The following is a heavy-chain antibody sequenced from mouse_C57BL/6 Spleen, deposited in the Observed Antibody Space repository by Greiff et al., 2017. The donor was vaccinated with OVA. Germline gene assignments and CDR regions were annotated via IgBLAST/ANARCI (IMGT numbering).Heavy chain of an antibody. D-gene: IGHD1-1*01. V-gene: IGHV1-64*01. J-gene: IGHJ1*03. Sequence: KQPGAELVKPGASVKLSCKASGYTFTSYWMHWVKQRPGQGLEWIGMIHPNSGSTNYNEKFKSKATLTVDKSSSTAYMQLSSLTSEDSAVYYCAHYYGSSNWYFDVWGTGTTVTVSS. CDR1: GYTFTSYW. CDR3: AHYYGSSNWYFDV. CDR2: IHPNSGST.